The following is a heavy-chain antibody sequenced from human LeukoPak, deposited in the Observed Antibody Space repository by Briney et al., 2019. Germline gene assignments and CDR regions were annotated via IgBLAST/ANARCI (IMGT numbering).Heavy chain of an antibody. Sequence: PSETLSLTCTVSGGSISSYYWSWIRQPPGKGLEWIGYIYYSGSTNYNPSLKSRVPISVDTSKNQFSLKLSSVTAADTAVYYCARHISGCSGGSCYVLYFDYWGQGTLVTVSS. CDR3: ARHISGCSGGSCYVLYFDY. J-gene: IGHJ4*02. V-gene: IGHV4-59*08. CDR2: IYYSGST. D-gene: IGHD2-15*01. CDR1: GGSISSYY.